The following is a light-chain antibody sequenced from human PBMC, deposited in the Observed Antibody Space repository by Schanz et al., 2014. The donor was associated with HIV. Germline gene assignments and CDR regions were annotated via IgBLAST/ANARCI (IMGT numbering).Light chain of an antibody. Sequence: DIQMTQSPSTLSASVGDRVTITCRASQSISNWLAWYQQKPGKAPKLLIYKASSLQSGVPSRFSGSGFGTSFTLTISSLQPEDFATYYCQHLYSFPFTFGPGTKVDLK. V-gene: IGKV1-5*03. CDR1: QSISNW. J-gene: IGKJ3*01. CDR3: QHLYSFPFT. CDR2: KAS.